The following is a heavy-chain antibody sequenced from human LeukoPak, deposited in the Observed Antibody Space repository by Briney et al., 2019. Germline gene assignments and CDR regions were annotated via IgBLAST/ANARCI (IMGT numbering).Heavy chain of an antibody. Sequence: GGSLRLSCAASGFTFSNAWMSWVRQAPGKGLEWVGRIKSKTDGGTTDYAAPVKGRSTISRDDSKNTLYLQMNSLKTEDTAVYYCTTQHYDILTGYPYYFDYWGQGTLVTVSS. CDR2: IKSKTDGGTT. D-gene: IGHD3-9*01. CDR3: TTQHYDILTGYPYYFDY. CDR1: GFTFSNAW. J-gene: IGHJ4*02. V-gene: IGHV3-15*01.